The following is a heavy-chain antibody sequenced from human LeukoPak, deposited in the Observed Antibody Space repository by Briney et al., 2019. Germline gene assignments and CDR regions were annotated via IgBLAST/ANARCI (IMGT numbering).Heavy chain of an antibody. Sequence: VASVKVSCKASGYTFTGYYMHWVRQAPGQGLEWMGWINPNSGGTNYAQKFQGRVTMTRDTSISTAYMELSRLRSDDTAVYYCARAPYGSGSYYGYYFDYWGQGTLVTVSS. V-gene: IGHV1-2*02. J-gene: IGHJ4*02. CDR2: INPNSGGT. CDR1: GYTFTGYY. D-gene: IGHD3-10*01. CDR3: ARAPYGSGSYYGYYFDY.